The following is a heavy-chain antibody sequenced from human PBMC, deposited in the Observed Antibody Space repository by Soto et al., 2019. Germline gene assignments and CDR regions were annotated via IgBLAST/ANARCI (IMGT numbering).Heavy chain of an antibody. V-gene: IGHV3-48*02. D-gene: IGHD3-16*01. CDR1: GFTFSSYS. Sequence: GGSLRLSCAASGFTFSSYSMNWVRQAPGKGLEWVSYISSSSSTIYYADSVKGRFTISRDNAKNSLYLQMNSLRDEDTAVYYISIELDVASYYYYSVMAVWVHGTTVPVSS. CDR2: ISSSSSTI. CDR3: SIELDVASYYYYSVMAV. J-gene: IGHJ6*02.